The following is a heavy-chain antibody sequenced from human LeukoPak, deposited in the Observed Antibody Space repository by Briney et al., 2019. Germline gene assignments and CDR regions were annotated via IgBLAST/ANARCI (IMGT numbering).Heavy chain of an antibody. J-gene: IGHJ4*02. Sequence: GGSLRLSCAASGFTFSDYYMSWIRQAPGKGLEWVSYISSSGSTIYYADSVKGRFTISRDNAKNSLYLQMNSLRAEDTAVYYCARVGHPHGWDSSGYYSGYFDYWGQGTLVTVSS. V-gene: IGHV3-11*04. CDR3: ARVGHPHGWDSSGYYSGYFDY. CDR2: ISSSGSTI. D-gene: IGHD3-22*01. CDR1: GFTFSDYY.